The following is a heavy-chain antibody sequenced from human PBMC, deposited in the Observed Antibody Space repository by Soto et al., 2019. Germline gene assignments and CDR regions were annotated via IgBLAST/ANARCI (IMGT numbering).Heavy chain of an antibody. J-gene: IGHJ6*02. D-gene: IGHD6-13*01. CDR1: GYSFTNYW. Sequence: PWESLKISCKGSGYSFTNYWINWVRQMPGKGLEWMGIIYPGDSDTRYSPSFQGQVTISADKSISTAYLQWRSLKASDTAMYYCARHHGSPGSYYGMDVWGQGNTVTVYS. CDR2: IYPGDSDT. CDR3: ARHHGSPGSYYGMDV. V-gene: IGHV5-51*01.